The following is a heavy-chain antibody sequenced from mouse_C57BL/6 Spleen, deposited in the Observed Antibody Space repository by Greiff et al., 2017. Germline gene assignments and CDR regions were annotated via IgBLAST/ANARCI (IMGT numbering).Heavy chain of an antibody. Sequence: VQLKQSGPELVKPGASVKISCKASGYSFTDYNMNWVKQSNGKSLEWIGVINPNYGTTSYNQKFKGKATLTVDQSSSTAYMQRNSLTSEDSAVYYCARAARGSSPTLFYWGQGTTLTVSS. CDR1: GYSFTDYN. V-gene: IGHV1-39*01. J-gene: IGHJ2*01. CDR2: INPNYGTT. CDR3: ARAARGSSPTLFY. D-gene: IGHD1-1*01.